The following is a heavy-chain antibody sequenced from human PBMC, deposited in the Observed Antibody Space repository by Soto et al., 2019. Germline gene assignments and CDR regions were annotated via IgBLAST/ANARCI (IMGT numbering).Heavy chain of an antibody. D-gene: IGHD2-15*01. CDR1: GFTFSSYD. CDR2: IWYDGSNK. J-gene: IGHJ4*02. CDR3: ARVRSGGSWWYFAY. V-gene: IGHV3-33*01. Sequence: PGGSLRLSCAASGFTFSSYDMHWVRQAPGEGLEWVAVIWYDGSNKYYADSVKGRFTISRDNSKNTLYLQMNSLRAEDTAVYYCARVRSGGSWWYFAYWGQGTLVTVSS.